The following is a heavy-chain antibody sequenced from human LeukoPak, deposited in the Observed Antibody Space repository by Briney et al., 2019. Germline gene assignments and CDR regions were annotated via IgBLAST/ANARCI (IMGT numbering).Heavy chain of an antibody. CDR1: GYTFTGYY. D-gene: IGHD3-22*01. CDR3: ARKGSTQLLYFAGDSSGYYSYDAFDI. CDR2: INPNSGGT. V-gene: IGHV1-2*02. Sequence: ASVKVSCTASGYTFTGYYMHWVRQAPGQGLEWMGWINPNSGGTNYAQKFQGRVTMTRDTSISTAYMELSRLRSDDTAVYYCARKGSTQLLYFAGDSSGYYSYDAFDIWGQGTMVTVSS. J-gene: IGHJ3*02.